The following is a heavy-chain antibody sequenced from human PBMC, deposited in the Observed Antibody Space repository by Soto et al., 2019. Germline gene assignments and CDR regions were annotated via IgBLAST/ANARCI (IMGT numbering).Heavy chain of an antibody. CDR2: IYYSGST. J-gene: IGHJ4*02. V-gene: IGHV4-59*12. D-gene: IGHD1-20*01. CDR3: ARGGKSITGTRPFDY. CDR1: CGSIISYY. Sequence: SETLSLTCTFSCGSIISYYWSWIRQPPGKGLEWIGYIYYSGSTNYNPSLKSRVTISVDTSKNQFSLKLSSVTAADTAVYYCARGGKSITGTRPFDYWGQGTLVTVSS.